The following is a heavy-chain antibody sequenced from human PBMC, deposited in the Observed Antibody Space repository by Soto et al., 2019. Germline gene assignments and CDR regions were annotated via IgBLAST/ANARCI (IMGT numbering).Heavy chain of an antibody. CDR3: ARRYGGNLDY. J-gene: IGHJ4*02. CDR1: GGSISSSNW. CDR2: IYYNGST. V-gene: IGHV4-4*02. D-gene: IGHD1-26*01. Sequence: SETLSLTCAVSGGSISSSNWWSWVRQPPGKGLEWIGEIYYNGSTNYNPSLKSRVTISVDTSKNQFSLKLSSVTAADTAVYYCARRYGGNLDYWGQGTLVTVS.